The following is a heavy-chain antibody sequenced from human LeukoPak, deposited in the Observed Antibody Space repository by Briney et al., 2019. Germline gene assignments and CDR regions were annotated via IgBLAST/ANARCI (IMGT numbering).Heavy chain of an antibody. J-gene: IGHJ3*02. D-gene: IGHD6-13*01. CDR2: IYSGGST. CDR1: GFTVNSNY. V-gene: IGHV3-53*01. CDR3: ARVGVAAAGLDAFDI. Sequence: GGSLRLSCAASGFTVNSNYMSWVRQAPGKGLEWVSVIYSGGSTYYADSVKGRFTISRDNSKNTLYLQMNSLRAEDTAVYYCARVGVAAAGLDAFDIWGQGTMVTVSS.